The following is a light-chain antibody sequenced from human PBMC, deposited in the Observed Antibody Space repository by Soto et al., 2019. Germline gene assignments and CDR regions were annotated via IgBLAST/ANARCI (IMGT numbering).Light chain of an antibody. V-gene: IGKV3D-15*01. CDR3: QQYKDWPPLT. Sequence: EIVMTQSPGTLSVSPGERVTLSCRASQNVNINLAWYQQRPGQAPRVLIYGASNRASGIPDRFSGSGSGTDFTLTISSLEPDDFALYYCQQYKDWPPLTFGGGTRVEIK. CDR1: QNVNIN. CDR2: GAS. J-gene: IGKJ4*01.